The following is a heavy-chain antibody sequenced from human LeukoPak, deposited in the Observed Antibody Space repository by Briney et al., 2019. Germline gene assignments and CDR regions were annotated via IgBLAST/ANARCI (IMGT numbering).Heavy chain of an antibody. Sequence: ASVKVSCKASGYTFTSYYMHWVRQAPGQGLEWMGIINPSGGSTSYAQKFQGRVTMTRDTSTCTVYMELSSLRSEDTAVYYCARDSSRITMIVVVTTDNWFDPWGQGTLVTVSS. CDR3: ARDSSRITMIVVVTTDNWFDP. V-gene: IGHV1-46*01. CDR1: GYTFTSYY. D-gene: IGHD3-22*01. CDR2: INPSGGST. J-gene: IGHJ5*02.